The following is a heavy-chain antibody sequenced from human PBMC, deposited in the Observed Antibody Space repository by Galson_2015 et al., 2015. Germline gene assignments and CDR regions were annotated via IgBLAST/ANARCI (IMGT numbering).Heavy chain of an antibody. Sequence: SVKVSCKASGYNFSSYGIGWVRQAPGQGLEWMGWISAYDGKTNYAQKFQGRVAQKFQGRVTMTTDTSTSTAYMELRSLRSDDTAVYYCSRGPIQSYCGGDCYFDYWGQGTLVTVSS. CDR3: SRGPIQSYCGGDCYFDY. CDR2: ISAYDGKT. CDR1: GYNFSSYG. J-gene: IGHJ4*02. D-gene: IGHD2-21*01. V-gene: IGHV1-18*01.